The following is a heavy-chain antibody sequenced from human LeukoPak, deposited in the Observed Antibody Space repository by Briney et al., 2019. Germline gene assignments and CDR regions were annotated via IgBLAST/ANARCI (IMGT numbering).Heavy chain of an antibody. CDR2: ISYDGSNK. D-gene: IGHD2-15*01. J-gene: IGHJ3*02. V-gene: IGHV3-30-3*01. CDR1: GFTFSSYA. CDR3: ATYCSGGSCYPLGAFDI. Sequence: PGRSLRLSCEASGFTFSSYAMHWVRQAPGKGLEWVAVISYDGSNKYYADSVKGRFTISRDNSKNTLYLQMNSLRAEDTAVYYCATYCSGGSCYPLGAFDIWGQGTMVTVSS.